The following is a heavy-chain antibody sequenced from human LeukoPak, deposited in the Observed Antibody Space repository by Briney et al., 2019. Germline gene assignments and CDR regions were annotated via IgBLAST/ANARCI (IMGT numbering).Heavy chain of an antibody. CDR3: ARERTSGWDAFEF. V-gene: IGHV3-74*01. CDR1: GFTFSSFW. CDR2: INSVGSST. J-gene: IGHJ4*02. Sequence: GGSLRLSCAASGFTFSSFWMHWVRQAPGKGLVWVSRINSVGSSTSYADSVKGRFTISRDNAKNTLYLQMNSLRAEDTAVYYCARERTSGWDAFEFWGQGTLVTVSS. D-gene: IGHD6-19*01.